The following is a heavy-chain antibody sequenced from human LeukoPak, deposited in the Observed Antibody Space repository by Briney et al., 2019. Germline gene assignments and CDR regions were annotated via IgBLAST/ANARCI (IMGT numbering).Heavy chain of an antibody. CDR2: IYYSGST. CDR3: AEIKDNRLAIDY. D-gene: IGHD2-15*01. Sequence: SETLSLTCAVYGGSFSGYYWGWIRQPPGKGLEWIGSIYYSGSTYYNPSLKSRVTISVDTSKNQFSLKLSSVTAADTAVYYCAEIKDNRLAIDYWGQGTLVTVSS. J-gene: IGHJ4*02. CDR1: GGSFSGYY. V-gene: IGHV4-39*01.